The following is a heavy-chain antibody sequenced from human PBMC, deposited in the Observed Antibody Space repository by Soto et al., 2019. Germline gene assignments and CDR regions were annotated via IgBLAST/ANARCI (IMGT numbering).Heavy chain of an antibody. CDR2: IYPGYSDT. CDR1: GYSFTSYW. D-gene: IGHD4-4*01. J-gene: IGHJ6*02. CDR3: ARLTLYSNHYYGMDV. Sequence: GESLKISCKGSGYSFTSYWIGWVRQMPGKGLEWMGIIYPGYSDTRYSPSFQGQVTISADKSISTAYLQWSSLKASDTAMYYCARLTLYSNHYYGMDVWGQGTTVTVSS. V-gene: IGHV5-51*01.